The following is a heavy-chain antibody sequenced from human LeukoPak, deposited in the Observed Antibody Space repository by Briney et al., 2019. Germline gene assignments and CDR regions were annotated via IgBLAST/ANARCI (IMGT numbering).Heavy chain of an antibody. Sequence: PSETLSPTCAVYGGSFSGYYWSWIRQPPGKGLEWIGEINHSGSTNYNPSLKSRVTISVDTSKNQFSLKLSSVTAADTAVYYCARGPVDYYGSGSLDYWGQGTLVTVSS. CDR1: GGSFSGYY. J-gene: IGHJ4*02. V-gene: IGHV4-34*01. D-gene: IGHD3-10*01. CDR3: ARGPVDYYGSGSLDY. CDR2: INHSGST.